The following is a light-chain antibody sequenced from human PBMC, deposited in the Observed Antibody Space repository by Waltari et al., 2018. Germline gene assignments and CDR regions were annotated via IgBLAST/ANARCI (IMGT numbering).Light chain of an antibody. Sequence: SYELTQPSSVSLSPGQPAKITCSGDVLTKKYARWFQQKPGQAPVLMIYKDSERPSRIPERFSGSSSGATVTLTITGAQVEDEADYYCYSSTDNSGIFGGGTTLTVL. CDR1: VLTKKY. J-gene: IGLJ2*01. CDR2: KDS. V-gene: IGLV3-27*01. CDR3: YSSTDNSGI.